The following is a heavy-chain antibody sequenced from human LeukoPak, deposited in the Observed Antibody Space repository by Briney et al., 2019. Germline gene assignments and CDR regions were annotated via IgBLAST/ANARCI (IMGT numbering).Heavy chain of an antibody. J-gene: IGHJ5*02. CDR1: GGSISSSSYY. V-gene: IGHV4-39*07. D-gene: IGHD3-10*01. Sequence: SETLSLTCTVSGGSISSSSYYWGWIHQPPGKGLEWIGSIYYSGSTYYNPSLKSRVTISVDASKNQFSLKLSSVTAADTAVYYCARDQGLWFGELNWFDPWGQGTLVTVSS. CDR3: ARDQGLWFGELNWFDP. CDR2: IYYSGST.